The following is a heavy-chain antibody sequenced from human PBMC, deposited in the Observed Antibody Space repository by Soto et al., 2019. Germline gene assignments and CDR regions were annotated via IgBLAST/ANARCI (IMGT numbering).Heavy chain of an antibody. D-gene: IGHD3-16*01. J-gene: IGHJ4*02. CDR2: ISSSSSYI. CDR3: AKENLLKMILMSYFDY. V-gene: IGHV3-21*04. CDR1: GFTFSSYS. Sequence: GGSLRLSCAASGFTFSSYSMNWVRQAPGKGLEWVSSISSSSSYIYYADSVKGRFTISRDNAKNTLYLQMNSLRAEDTAVYYCAKENLLKMILMSYFDYWGQGTLGTVSS.